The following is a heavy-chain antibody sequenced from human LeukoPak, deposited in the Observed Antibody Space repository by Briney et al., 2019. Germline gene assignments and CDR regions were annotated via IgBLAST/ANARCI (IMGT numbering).Heavy chain of an antibody. J-gene: IGHJ4*02. D-gene: IGHD1-26*01. V-gene: IGHV3-23*01. CDR3: AKGLNSGTYPHLDY. Sequence: GGSLRLSCEASGFTFSSYAMTWVRQAPGSGLEWVSAISGSGGSTYYADSGRGRFTISRDNSKNTLYLQMNSLRAEDTAVYYCAKGLNSGTYPHLDYWGQGTLVTVSS. CDR2: ISGSGGST. CDR1: GFTFSSYA.